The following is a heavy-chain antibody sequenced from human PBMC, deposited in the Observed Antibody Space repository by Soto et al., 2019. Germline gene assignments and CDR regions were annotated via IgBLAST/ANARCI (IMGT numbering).Heavy chain of an antibody. Sequence: GGSLRLSCAASGFTFSSYAMHWVRQAPGKGLEWVAVISYDGSNKYYADSVKGRFTISRDNSKNTLFLQMNILRAEDMALYYCARDRDYDFWSGFRMDVWGQGTTVTVSS. CDR3: ARDRDYDFWSGFRMDV. CDR2: ISYDGSNK. CDR1: GFTFSSYA. J-gene: IGHJ6*02. V-gene: IGHV3-30-3*01. D-gene: IGHD3-3*01.